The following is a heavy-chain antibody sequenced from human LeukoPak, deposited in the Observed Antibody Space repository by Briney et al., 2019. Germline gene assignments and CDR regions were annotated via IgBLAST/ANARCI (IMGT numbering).Heavy chain of an antibody. V-gene: IGHV4-61*01. D-gene: IGHD3-22*01. J-gene: IGHJ5*02. Sequence: SETLSLTCTVSGGSVSSGSYYWSWIRQPPGKGLEWIGYIYYSGSTNYNPSLKSRVTISVDTSKNQFSLKLSSVTAADTAVYYCARGRTYYYDSSGYKRFRWFDPWGQGTLVTVSS. CDR2: IYYSGST. CDR1: GGSVSSGSYY. CDR3: ARGRTYYYDSSGYKRFRWFDP.